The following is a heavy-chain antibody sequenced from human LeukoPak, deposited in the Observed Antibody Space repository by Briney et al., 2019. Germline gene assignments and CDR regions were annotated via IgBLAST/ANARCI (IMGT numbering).Heavy chain of an antibody. CDR1: GFTFSSYG. Sequence: AGSLRLSCAASGFTFSSYGMHWVRQAPGNGLEWVAVIWYDGSNKCYADSVKGRFTITRDNSKNTLYLQMNSLRDEDTAVYYCAKYDSSGYTPYDAFDIWGQRTMVTVSS. CDR2: IWYDGSNK. CDR3: AKYDSSGYTPYDAFDI. J-gene: IGHJ3*02. V-gene: IGHV3-33*06. D-gene: IGHD3-22*01.